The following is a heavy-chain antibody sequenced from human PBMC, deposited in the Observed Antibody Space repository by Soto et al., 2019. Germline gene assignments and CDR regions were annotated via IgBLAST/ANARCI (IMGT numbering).Heavy chain of an antibody. CDR2: ISSDSIYI. CDR3: ARLMQEDTGGKYGMDV. CDR1: GFIFSAYS. D-gene: IGHD5-18*01. J-gene: IGHJ6*02. Sequence: EVQLVASGGGLVRPGGSLRLSCAASGFIFSAYSMTWVRQAPGKGLEWLSAISSDSIYIYYADSLKGRFTISRDNAKTSLYLQMESLGAEDTAMYYCARLMQEDTGGKYGMDVWGQGTTVTVSS. V-gene: IGHV3-21*01.